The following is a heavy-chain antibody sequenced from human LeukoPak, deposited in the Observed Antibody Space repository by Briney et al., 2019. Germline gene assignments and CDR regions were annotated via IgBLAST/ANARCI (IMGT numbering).Heavy chain of an antibody. V-gene: IGHV3-33*01. D-gene: IGHD5-12*01. Sequence: GGSLRLSCAASGFTFSSYGMHWVRQAPGKGLEWVAVIWYDDNNKYYADSLKGRFIISRDNSKNTLYLQMNSLRAEGTAVYYCARGIVAGPFDYWGQGTLVTVSS. J-gene: IGHJ4*02. CDR3: ARGIVAGPFDY. CDR2: IWYDDNNK. CDR1: GFTFSSYG.